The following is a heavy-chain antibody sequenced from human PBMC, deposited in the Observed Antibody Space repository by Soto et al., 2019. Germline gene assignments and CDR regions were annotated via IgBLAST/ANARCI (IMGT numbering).Heavy chain of an antibody. J-gene: IGHJ4*02. CDR1: GGTFSSYA. V-gene: IGHV1-69*12. CDR3: ARGQEMATITDFDY. Sequence: QVQLVQSGAEVKKPGSSVKVSCKASGGTFSSYAISWVRQAPGQGLEWMGGIIPIFGTANFAQKFQGRVTITADESTSTAYMELSSLRSEDTAVYYCARGQEMATITDFDYWGQGTLVTVSS. D-gene: IGHD5-12*01. CDR2: IIPIFGTA.